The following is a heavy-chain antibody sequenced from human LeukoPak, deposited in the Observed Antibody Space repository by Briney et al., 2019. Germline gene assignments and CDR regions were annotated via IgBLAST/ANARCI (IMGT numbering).Heavy chain of an antibody. J-gene: IGHJ6*03. CDR3: ARSTIFGVANYYMDV. D-gene: IGHD3-3*01. Sequence: SETLSLTCTVSGGSISSSPYYWGWIRQPPGKGLEWIGSIYYSGTTHYNPSLESRVTISVDTSKNQFSLKLSSVTAADTAVYYCARSTIFGVANYYMDVWGKGTTVTVSS. CDR2: IYYSGTT. CDR1: GGSISSSPYY. V-gene: IGHV4-39*07.